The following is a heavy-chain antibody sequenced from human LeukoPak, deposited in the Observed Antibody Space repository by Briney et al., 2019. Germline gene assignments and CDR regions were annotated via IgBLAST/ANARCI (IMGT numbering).Heavy chain of an antibody. V-gene: IGHV4-34*01. D-gene: IGHD5-12*01. J-gene: IGHJ4*02. CDR1: GGSFSGYY. CDR3: ARARTWGIVATISFTYFDY. CDR2: INHSGST. Sequence: TSETLSLTCAVYGGSFSGYYWSWIRQPPGKGLEWIGEINHSGSTNYNPSLKSRVTISVDTSKNQFSLKLSSVTAAGTAVYYCARARTWGIVATISFTYFDYWGQGTLVTVSS.